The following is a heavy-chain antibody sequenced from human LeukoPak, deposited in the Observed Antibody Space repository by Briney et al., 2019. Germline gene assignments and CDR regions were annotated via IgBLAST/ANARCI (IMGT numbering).Heavy chain of an antibody. CDR1: GFTFSSYW. V-gene: IGHV3-7*01. J-gene: IGHJ4*02. D-gene: IGHD6-13*01. CDR3: ARARIAAASPISDY. CDR2: VKQDGSEK. Sequence: GGSLRLSWAASGFTFSSYWMSWVRQAPGKGLEWVANVKQDGSEKYYVDSVKGRFTISRDNAKNSLYLQMNSLRAEDTAVYYCARARIAAASPISDYWGQGTLVTVSS.